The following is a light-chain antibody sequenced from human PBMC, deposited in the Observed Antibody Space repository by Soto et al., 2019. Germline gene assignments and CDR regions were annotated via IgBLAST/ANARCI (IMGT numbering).Light chain of an antibody. Sequence: QSVLTQPPSASGSPGQSVTISCTGTSSDVGSYNYVSWYQQHPGQAPKLMIYEVSKRPSGVPDRFSGSKSGNTASLTVSGLQAEDEADYYCCSYAGSNNFVVFGGGTKLTVL. J-gene: IGLJ2*01. CDR2: EVS. CDR3: CSYAGSNNFVV. CDR1: SSDVGSYNY. V-gene: IGLV2-8*01.